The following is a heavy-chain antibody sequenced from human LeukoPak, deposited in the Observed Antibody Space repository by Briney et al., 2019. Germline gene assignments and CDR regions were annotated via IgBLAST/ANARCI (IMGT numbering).Heavy chain of an antibody. Sequence: SETLSLTCTVSGGSISSYYWSWMRQPPGKGLEWIGYISYSGSTNYNPSLKSRVTISVDTSKNQFSLKLRSVTAADTAVYYCARVTGYVIEDYFDYWGQGTLVTVSS. J-gene: IGHJ4*02. CDR3: ARVTGYVIEDYFDY. V-gene: IGHV4-59*01. CDR2: ISYSGST. D-gene: IGHD3-22*01. CDR1: GGSISSYY.